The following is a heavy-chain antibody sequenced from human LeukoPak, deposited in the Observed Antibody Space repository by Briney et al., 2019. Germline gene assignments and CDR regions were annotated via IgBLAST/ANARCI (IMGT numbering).Heavy chain of an antibody. CDR2: INPNSGGT. CDR3: ARDLGYIAVAGVDY. Sequence: GASVKVSCKASGYTFPGYYMHWVRQGPGQGLEWVGWINPNSGGTNYAQKFQGRVTMTRDTSISTAYMELSRLRSDDTAVYYCARDLGYIAVAGVDYWGQGTLVTVSS. CDR1: GYTFPGYY. V-gene: IGHV1-2*02. J-gene: IGHJ4*02. D-gene: IGHD6-19*01.